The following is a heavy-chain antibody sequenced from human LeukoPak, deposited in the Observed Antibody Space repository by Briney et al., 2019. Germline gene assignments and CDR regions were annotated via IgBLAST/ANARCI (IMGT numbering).Heavy chain of an antibody. J-gene: IGHJ4*02. D-gene: IGHD6-13*01. CDR3: ARDREAAADLGY. CDR1: GFSISNYG. Sequence: GGSLRLSCAASGFSISNYGMHWVRQVPSKGPELVAIKWNDGSNEYYADSVKSRFTISRDNSKNTLYLLQHSLRVEHTTVYYFARDREAAADLGYWGQGTLVIVSS. CDR2: KWNDGSNE. V-gene: IGHV3-33*01.